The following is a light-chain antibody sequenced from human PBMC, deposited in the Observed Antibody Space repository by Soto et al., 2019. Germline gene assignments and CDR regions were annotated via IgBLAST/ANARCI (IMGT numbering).Light chain of an antibody. J-gene: IGKJ1*01. Sequence: EIELTQSPGTLSLSPGERATLSCRASQSVSNNYLAWYQQKPDQAPRLLIYGVSNRATVLPDRFSGSGSTTDFTLTISRLQAEEFAVYYCQHYGRSGTFGQGTKVEVK. CDR1: QSVSNNY. CDR2: GVS. CDR3: QHYGRSGT. V-gene: IGKV3-20*01.